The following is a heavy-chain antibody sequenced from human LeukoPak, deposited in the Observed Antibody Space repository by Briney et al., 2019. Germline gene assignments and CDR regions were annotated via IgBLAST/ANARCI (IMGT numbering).Heavy chain of an antibody. CDR2: ISSSGSTI. D-gene: IGHD6-25*01. Sequence: GGSLGLSCAASGFTFSSYEMNWVRQAPGKGLEWVSYISSSGSTIYYADSVKGRFTISRDNAKNSLYLQMNSLRAEDTAVYYCARDGTPNYSSGWVYMDVWGEGTTVTISS. CDR1: GFTFSSYE. V-gene: IGHV3-48*03. J-gene: IGHJ6*03. CDR3: ARDGTPNYSSGWVYMDV.